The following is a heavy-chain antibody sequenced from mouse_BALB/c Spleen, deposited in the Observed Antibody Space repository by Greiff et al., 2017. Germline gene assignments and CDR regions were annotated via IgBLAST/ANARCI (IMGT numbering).Heavy chain of an antibody. V-gene: IGHV1S81*02. Sequence: QVQLQQSGAELVKPGASVKLSCKASGYTFTSYYMYWVKQRPGQGLEWIGEINPSNGGTNFNEKFKSKATLTVDKSSSTAYMQLSSLTSEDSAVYYCTRGVWYGSSFDYWGQGTTLTVSS. CDR3: TRGVWYGSSFDY. CDR2: INPSNGGT. CDR1: GYTFTSYY. D-gene: IGHD1-1*01. J-gene: IGHJ2*01.